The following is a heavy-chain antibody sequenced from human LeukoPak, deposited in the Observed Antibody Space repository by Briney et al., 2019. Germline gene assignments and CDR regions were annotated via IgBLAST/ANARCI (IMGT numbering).Heavy chain of an antibody. CDR3: ARVRYDFWSGYSRYYGMDV. CDR1: GGTFSSYA. J-gene: IGHJ6*02. Sequence: TSVKVSCKASGGTFSSYAISWVRQAPGQGLEWMGGIIPIFGTANYAQKFQGRVTITADESTSTAYMELSSLRSEDTAVYYCARVRYDFWSGYSRYYGMDVWGQGTTVTVSS. CDR2: IIPIFGTA. D-gene: IGHD3-3*01. V-gene: IGHV1-69*13.